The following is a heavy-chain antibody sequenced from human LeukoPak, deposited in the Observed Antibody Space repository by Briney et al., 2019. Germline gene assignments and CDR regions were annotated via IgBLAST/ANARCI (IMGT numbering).Heavy chain of an antibody. J-gene: IGHJ6*02. V-gene: IGHV4-39*01. CDR2: IYYSGST. Sequence: SEILSLTCTVCGGSISICSDDWGWIRQPPGKGLEWIGSIYYSGSTYYNPSLKSRVTISVDTSKNQFSLKLSSVTAADTAVYYCARVPGPGFWSSPYYYGMDVWGQGTTVTVSS. CDR3: ARVPGPGFWSSPYYYGMDV. CDR1: GGSISICSDD. D-gene: IGHD2-2*03.